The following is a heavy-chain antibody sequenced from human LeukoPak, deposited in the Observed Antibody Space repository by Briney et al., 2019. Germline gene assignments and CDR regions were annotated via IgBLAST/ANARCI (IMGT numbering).Heavy chain of an antibody. Sequence: SETLSLTCTVSGGSISSYYWSWIRQPAGKGLEWIGRIYTSGSTNYNPSLKSRVTMSVDTSKNQFSLKLSSVTAADTAVYYCARSGAYYYDSSGYSYYYYYYMDVWGKGTTVTVSS. CDR3: ARSGAYYYDSSGYSYYYYYYMDV. J-gene: IGHJ6*03. D-gene: IGHD3-22*01. V-gene: IGHV4-4*07. CDR2: IYTSGST. CDR1: GGSISSYY.